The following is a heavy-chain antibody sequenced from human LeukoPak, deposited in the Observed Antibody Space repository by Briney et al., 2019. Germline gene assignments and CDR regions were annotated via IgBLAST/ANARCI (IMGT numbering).Heavy chain of an antibody. J-gene: IGHJ4*02. V-gene: IGHV3-15*01. CDR1: GFTFSNAW. CDR3: TTNGNDY. CDR2: VKRRTDGGTT. Sequence: GGSLRLSCAASGFTFSNAWMNWVRQARGKGMEWVGRVKRRTDGGTTDYAPPVKAIFPISRDDSKNTVYLQMNSLKTEDTAVYYCTTNGNDYWGQGTLVTVSS.